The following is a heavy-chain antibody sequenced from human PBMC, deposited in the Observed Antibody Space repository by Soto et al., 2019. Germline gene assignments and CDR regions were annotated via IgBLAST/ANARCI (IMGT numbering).Heavy chain of an antibody. CDR3: ARERSYYYGQNYY. CDR2: IKQDGSEK. D-gene: IGHD3-10*01. V-gene: IGHV3-7*03. Sequence: PGGSLRLSCSASLFTFSIYWMSCFRQAPGKGLEWVANIKQDGSEKYYVDSVKGRFTISRDNAKNSLYLQMNSLRAEDTAVYYCARERSYYYGQNYYWGQGTLVTVSS. J-gene: IGHJ4*02. CDR1: LFTFSIYW.